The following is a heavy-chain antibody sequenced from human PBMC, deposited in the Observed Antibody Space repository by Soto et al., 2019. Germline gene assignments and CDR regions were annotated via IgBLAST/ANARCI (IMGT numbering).Heavy chain of an antibody. CDR1: GGSISSYY. V-gene: IGHV4-59*06. J-gene: IGHJ4*02. Sequence: SETLSLTCPVSGGSISSYYWSWIRQPPGKGLECIGYIYYSGSTYYNPSLKSRVTISVDTSENQFSLKLSSVTAADTAVYYCARYGSGSYYPTTFDYWGQGTLVTV. CDR2: IYYSGST. CDR3: ARYGSGSYYPTTFDY. D-gene: IGHD3-10*01.